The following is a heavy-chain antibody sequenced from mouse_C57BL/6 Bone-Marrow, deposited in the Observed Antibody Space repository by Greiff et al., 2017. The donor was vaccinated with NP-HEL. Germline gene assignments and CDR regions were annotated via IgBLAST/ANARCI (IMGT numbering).Heavy chain of an antibody. CDR2: IDPEDGDT. Sequence: EVQLQQPGAELVKPGASVKLSCKASGYTFTSYWMHWVKQRPGRGLEWIGRIDPEDGDTEYAPKFQGKATMTADTSSNTAYLQLSSLTSEDTAVYYCTRPLPGYFDVWGTGTTVTVSS. V-gene: IGHV14-1*01. CDR1: GYTFTSYW. CDR3: TRPLPGYFDV. D-gene: IGHD2-1*01. J-gene: IGHJ1*03.